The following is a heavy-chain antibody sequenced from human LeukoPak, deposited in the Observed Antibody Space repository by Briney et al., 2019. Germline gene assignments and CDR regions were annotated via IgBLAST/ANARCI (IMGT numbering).Heavy chain of an antibody. V-gene: IGHV3-11*01. CDR2: ISNSGSTI. CDR1: GFTLSDYY. Sequence: GGSLRLSCAASGFTLSDYYMSWIRQAPGKGLEWVSYISNSGSTIYYADSVKGRFTISRDNAKKSMYLQMNSLRGEDTAVYYCARGHYNSGYELPDRFDPWGQGTLVIVSS. CDR3: ARGHYNSGYELPDRFDP. D-gene: IGHD5-12*01. J-gene: IGHJ5*02.